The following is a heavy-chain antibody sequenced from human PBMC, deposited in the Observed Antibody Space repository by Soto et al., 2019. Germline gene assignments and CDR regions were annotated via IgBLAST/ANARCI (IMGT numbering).Heavy chain of an antibody. V-gene: IGHV4-61*01. CDR3: GVYRAGSGGNGY. CDR2: QTGST. Sequence: QVQVQESGPGLVKPSETLSLTCAVSGVSVTSGSHHFLWIRQPPGKGLEWIGQTGSTNYNPSLKSRISLSLDTSKNQFSLNLSSVTSADTAVYYCGVYRAGSGGNGYCGQGTLVTISS. D-gene: IGHD6-19*01. J-gene: IGHJ4*02. CDR1: GVSVTSGSHH.